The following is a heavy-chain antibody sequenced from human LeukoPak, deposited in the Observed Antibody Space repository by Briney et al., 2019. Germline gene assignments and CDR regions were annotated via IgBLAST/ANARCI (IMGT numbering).Heavy chain of an antibody. CDR3: ARDSSGYYYFDY. V-gene: IGHV3-53*01. D-gene: IGHD3-22*01. CDR1: GFTVSSNY. Sequence: GGSLRLSCAASGFTVSSNYMSWVRQAPGKGLEWVSVIYSGGTTDYADSVKGRFTISRDNSKNTLYLQMNSLRAEDTAVYYCARDSSGYYYFDYWGQGTLVTVSS. CDR2: IYSGGTT. J-gene: IGHJ4*02.